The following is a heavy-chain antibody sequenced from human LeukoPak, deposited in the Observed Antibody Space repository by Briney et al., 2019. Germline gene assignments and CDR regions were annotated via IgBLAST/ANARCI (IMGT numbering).Heavy chain of an antibody. J-gene: IGHJ4*02. V-gene: IGHV3-73*01. D-gene: IGHD6-13*01. Sequence: GGSLRLSCAASGFTFSGSAMHWVRQASGKGLEWVGRIRSKANSYATAYAASVKGRFTISRDDSKNTAYLQMNGLKTEDTAVYYCTGVAVAGTIDYWGQGTLVTVSS. CDR3: TGVAVAGTIDY. CDR1: GFTFSGSA. CDR2: IRSKANSYAT.